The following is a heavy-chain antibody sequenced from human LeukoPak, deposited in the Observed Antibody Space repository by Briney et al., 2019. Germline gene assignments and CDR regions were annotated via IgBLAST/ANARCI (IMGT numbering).Heavy chain of an antibody. J-gene: IGHJ4*02. Sequence: SETLSLTCTVSGGSISSYYWSWIRQPPEKGLEWIGYIYYSGSTNYNPSLKSRVTISVDTSKNQFSLKLSSVTAADTAVYYCARGKDTAMVKGYFDYWGQGTLVTVSS. D-gene: IGHD5-18*01. CDR1: GGSISSYY. V-gene: IGHV4-59*01. CDR3: ARGKDTAMVKGYFDY. CDR2: IYYSGST.